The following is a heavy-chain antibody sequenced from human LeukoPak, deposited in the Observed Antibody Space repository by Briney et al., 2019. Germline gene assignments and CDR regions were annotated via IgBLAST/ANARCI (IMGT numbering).Heavy chain of an antibody. CDR1: GFTFSTYE. D-gene: IGHD1-1*01. CDR3: ARDQNWSPDW. CDR2: INSRGNTK. J-gene: IGHJ4*02. V-gene: IGHV3-48*03. Sequence: GGPLRLSCAASGFTFSTYEMNWVRQAPGKGLEWVSYINSRGNTKHYSDSVRGRFTVSRDNAKNSLYLQMNSLRAEDTAMYYCARDQNWSPDWWGQGTLVTVSS.